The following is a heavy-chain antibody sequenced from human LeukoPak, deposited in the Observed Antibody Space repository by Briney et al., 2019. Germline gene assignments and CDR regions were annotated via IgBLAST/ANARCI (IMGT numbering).Heavy chain of an antibody. CDR2: IYHSWST. V-gene: IGHV4-30-2*01. D-gene: IGHD1-14*01. CDR3: ARRYGYFDY. J-gene: IGHJ4*02. CDR1: GGSISSGGYY. Sequence: PSETLSLTCTVSGGSISSGGYYWSWIRQPPGKGLGWIGYIYHSWSTYYNPSLKSRVTISVDRSKNQFSLKLSSVTAADTAVYYCARRYGYFDYWGQGTLVTVSS.